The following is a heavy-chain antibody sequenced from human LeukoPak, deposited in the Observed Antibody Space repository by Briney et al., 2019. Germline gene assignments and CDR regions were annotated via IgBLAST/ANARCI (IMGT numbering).Heavy chain of an antibody. CDR3: AIIRGRNS. V-gene: IGHV3-21*01. J-gene: IGHJ4*02. Sequence: GGSLRLSCVVSGLTFTSYTMDWVRQAPGKGLEWLSSISSSSNDIYYADSVKGRFTISRDNAKNSVLPQMNSLRAEDTALYYCAIIRGRNSWGQGTLVTVSS. D-gene: IGHD3-10*01. CDR2: ISSSSNDI. CDR1: GLTFTSYT.